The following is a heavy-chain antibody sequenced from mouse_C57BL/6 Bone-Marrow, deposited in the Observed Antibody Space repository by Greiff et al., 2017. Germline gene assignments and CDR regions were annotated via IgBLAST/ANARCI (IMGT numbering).Heavy chain of an antibody. CDR2: IDPENGDT. D-gene: IGHD2-1*01. V-gene: IGHV14-4*01. CDR3: TTSGYYVGAY. J-gene: IGHJ3*01. Sequence: VQLQQSGAELVRPGASVKLSCTASGFNIKDDYMHWVKQRPEQGLEWIGWIDPENGDTEYASKFQGKATITADTSSNTAYLQLSSLTSEDTAVYYCTTSGYYVGAYWGQGNLVTVSA. CDR1: GFNIKDDY.